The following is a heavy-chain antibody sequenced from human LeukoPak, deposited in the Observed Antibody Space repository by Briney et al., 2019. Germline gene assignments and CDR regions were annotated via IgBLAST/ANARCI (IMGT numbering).Heavy chain of an antibody. CDR3: ARDHGGATGY. D-gene: IGHD1-26*01. Sequence: ASVNVSCKASGYTFTSYAMHWVRQAPGQRLEWMGWINAGNGNTKYSQKFQDRVTITRDTSASTAYMELSSLRSEDTAVYYCARDHGGATGYWGQGTLVTVSS. CDR1: GYTFTSYA. V-gene: IGHV1-3*01. J-gene: IGHJ4*02. CDR2: INAGNGNT.